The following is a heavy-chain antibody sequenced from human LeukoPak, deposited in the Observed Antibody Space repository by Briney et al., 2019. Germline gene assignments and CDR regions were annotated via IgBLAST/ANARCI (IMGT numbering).Heavy chain of an antibody. CDR3: ARAARALSDY. CDR2: IWYDGSNK. V-gene: IGHV3-33*01. CDR1: GLTFSSYG. Sequence: GRSLRLSCAASGLTFSSYGMHWVRQAPGKGLEWVAVIWYDGSNKYYADSVKGRFTISRDNSKNTLYLQMNSLRAEDTAVYYCARAARALSDYWGQGTLVTVSS. D-gene: IGHD6-6*01. J-gene: IGHJ4*02.